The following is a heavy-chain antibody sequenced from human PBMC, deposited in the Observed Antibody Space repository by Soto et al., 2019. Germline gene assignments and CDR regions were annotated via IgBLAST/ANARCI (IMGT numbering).Heavy chain of an antibody. D-gene: IGHD3-10*01. CDR3: ARDHGGATMALLY. Sequence: SVKVSCKTSCYNFLNYGMSWVRQAPGQGPEWMGWISVYHGNTIYAQNFQGRVTMTTDTSTSTAYMELTSLRSDDTGVYYCARDHGGATMALLYWGQGTLVTVSS. CDR2: ISVYHGNT. V-gene: IGHV1-18*04. CDR1: CYNFLNYG. J-gene: IGHJ4*02.